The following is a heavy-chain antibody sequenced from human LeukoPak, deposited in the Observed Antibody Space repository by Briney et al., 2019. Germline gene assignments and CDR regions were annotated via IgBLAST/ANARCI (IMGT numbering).Heavy chain of an antibody. D-gene: IGHD2-8*01. Sequence: GGSLRLSCVASGFTVSTNYMSWVRQAPGKGPEWNSIIYRGGDTYYADSVKGRFTISRDNSKNPLYLQMNAVSAEDTAVYYCARDKRYCTSGRCWGVQFGPWGQGTLVTVSS. CDR2: IYRGGDT. V-gene: IGHV3-66*01. CDR1: GFTVSTNY. CDR3: ARDKRYCTSGRCWGVQFGP. J-gene: IGHJ5*02.